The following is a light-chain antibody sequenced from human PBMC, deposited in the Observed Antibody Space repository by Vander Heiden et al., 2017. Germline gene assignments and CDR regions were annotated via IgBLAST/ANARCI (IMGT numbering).Light chain of an antibody. Sequence: SYELNQPPSVSVPPGQTASITCSGDKLGDKYACWYQQKPGQSPVLVIYQDSKRPSGIPERFSGSNSGNTATLTISGTQAMDEADYYCQAWDSSTVVFGGGTKLTVL. J-gene: IGLJ2*01. V-gene: IGLV3-1*01. CDR1: KLGDKY. CDR2: QDS. CDR3: QAWDSSTVV.